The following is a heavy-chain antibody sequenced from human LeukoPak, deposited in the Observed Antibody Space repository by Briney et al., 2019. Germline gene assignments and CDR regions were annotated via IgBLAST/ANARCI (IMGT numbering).Heavy chain of an antibody. V-gene: IGHV4-59*12. J-gene: IGHJ5*02. D-gene: IGHD3-22*01. CDR2: IHYSGST. Sequence: SETLSLTCTVSGGTISSYYWNWIRQPPGKGLEWIGYIHYSGSTKYNPSLKSRVTISVDTSKNQFSLKLSSVTAADTAVYYCASDKSHSSGYYGWFDPWGQGTLVTVSS. CDR1: GGTISSYY. CDR3: ASDKSHSSGYYGWFDP.